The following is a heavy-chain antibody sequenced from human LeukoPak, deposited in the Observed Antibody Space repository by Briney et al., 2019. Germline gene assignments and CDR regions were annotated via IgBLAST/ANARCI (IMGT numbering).Heavy chain of an antibody. Sequence: SETLSLICTVSGGFISSYYWSWIRQPPGKGLEWIGYIYYSGSTNYNPSPKSRVTISVDTSKNQFSLNLSSVTAADTAVYYCARLPAPGCSSTSCYAHDAFDIWGQGTMVTVSS. D-gene: IGHD2-2*01. CDR2: IYYSGST. CDR3: ARLPAPGCSSTSCYAHDAFDI. J-gene: IGHJ3*02. V-gene: IGHV4-59*08. CDR1: GGFISSYY.